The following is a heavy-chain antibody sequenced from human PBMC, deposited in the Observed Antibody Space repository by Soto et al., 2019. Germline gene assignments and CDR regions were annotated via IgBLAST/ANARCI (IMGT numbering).Heavy chain of an antibody. Sequence: GGSLRLSCAASGFTFFNYVMNWVRQAPGKGLEWVSAINGGGATYYTDSVKGRFTISRDNSKNTVYLDMNSLRAEDTATYYCARDQSGYGRFDYWGQGAQVTVSS. CDR1: GFTFFNYV. CDR3: ARDQSGYGRFDY. V-gene: IGHV3-23*01. D-gene: IGHD6-25*01. J-gene: IGHJ4*02. CDR2: INGGGAT.